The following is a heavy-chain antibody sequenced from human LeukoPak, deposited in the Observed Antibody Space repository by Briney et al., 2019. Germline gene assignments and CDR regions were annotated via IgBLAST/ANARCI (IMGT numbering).Heavy chain of an antibody. Sequence: ASVKVSCKASGYTLTNYYIHWVRQAPGQGLEWMGMINPNGGSTNYVQRFQGRVTMTRDMSTSTVYMELSSLRSEDTAVYYCARDRGYCSGGSCPSQRGAVFGFDIWGQGTMVIVSS. CDR3: ARDRGYCSGGSCPSQRGAVFGFDI. D-gene: IGHD2-15*01. CDR1: GYTLTNYY. CDR2: INPNGGST. V-gene: IGHV1-46*01. J-gene: IGHJ3*02.